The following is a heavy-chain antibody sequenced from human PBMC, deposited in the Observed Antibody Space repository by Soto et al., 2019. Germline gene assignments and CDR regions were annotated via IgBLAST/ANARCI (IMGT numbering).Heavy chain of an antibody. D-gene: IGHD5-12*01. CDR3: ATIRVRGGTLRFED. CDR2: VLPISGST. CDR1: GGLISKYS. J-gene: IGHJ4*01. Sequence: QVQLVQSGAEVRKPGSSVKVSCKTSGGLISKYSFNWVRQAPGQGLEWMGGVLPISGSTDYAQKFQGRLTITAARSTSTVYMELSRLRSDETANYYCATIRVRGGTLRFEDGGQGMLISVSS. V-gene: IGHV1-69*06.